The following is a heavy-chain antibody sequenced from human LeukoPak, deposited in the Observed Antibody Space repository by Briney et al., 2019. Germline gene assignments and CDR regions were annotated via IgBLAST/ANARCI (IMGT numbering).Heavy chain of an antibody. D-gene: IGHD2-15*01. Sequence: PGGSLRLSCAASGFTFSSYAMSWVRQAPGKGLEWVSAISGSGASTYYADSVKGRFTISRDNSRNTLYLQMNTLRAEDTAVYYCAKGYCSGGSCYYPSDYWGQGTLVTVSS. CDR2: ISGSGAST. CDR3: AKGYCSGGSCYYPSDY. J-gene: IGHJ4*02. V-gene: IGHV3-23*01. CDR1: GFTFSSYA.